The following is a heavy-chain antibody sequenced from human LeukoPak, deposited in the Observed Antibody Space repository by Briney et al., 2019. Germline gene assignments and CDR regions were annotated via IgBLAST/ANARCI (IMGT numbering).Heavy chain of an antibody. J-gene: IGHJ4*02. Sequence: SETLSLTCTVSGGSISSSSYYWGWIRQPPGTGLEWIGSIYYSGSTYYNPSLKSRVTISVDTSKNQFSLKLSSVTAADTAVYYCARQGLAYYDFWSGYYLYWGQGTLVTVSS. CDR3: ARQGLAYYDFWSGYYLY. CDR1: GGSISSSSYY. CDR2: IYYSGST. V-gene: IGHV4-39*01. D-gene: IGHD3-3*01.